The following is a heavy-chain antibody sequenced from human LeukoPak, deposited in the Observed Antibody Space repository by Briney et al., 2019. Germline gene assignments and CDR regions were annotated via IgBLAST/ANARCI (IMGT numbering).Heavy chain of an antibody. CDR2: MNPNSDNT. V-gene: IGHV1-8*01. J-gene: IGHJ4*02. Sequence: ASVKVSCKASGYTFTSYDINRVRQATGRRLEWMGWMNPNSDNTGYAQKFQGRVTMTRNTSISTAYMELSSLRSEDTAVYYCARGGRFGGVSPDFDYWGQGTLVTVSS. CDR1: GYTFTSYD. CDR3: ARGGRFGGVSPDFDY. D-gene: IGHD3-16*01.